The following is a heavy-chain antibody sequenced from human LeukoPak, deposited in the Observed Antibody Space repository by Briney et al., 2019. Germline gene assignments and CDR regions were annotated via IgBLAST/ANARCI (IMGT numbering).Heavy chain of an antibody. J-gene: IGHJ4*02. Sequence: GSLRLSCAASGFTFSSYAMSWVRQAPGKGLEWVSAISGSGGSTYYADSVKGRFTISRDSSKNTLYLQMNSLRAEDTAVYYCAKDQPSDGSYISFDYWGQGTLVTVSS. CDR1: GFTFSSYA. CDR2: ISGSGGST. V-gene: IGHV3-23*01. CDR3: AKDQPSDGSYISFDY. D-gene: IGHD1-26*01.